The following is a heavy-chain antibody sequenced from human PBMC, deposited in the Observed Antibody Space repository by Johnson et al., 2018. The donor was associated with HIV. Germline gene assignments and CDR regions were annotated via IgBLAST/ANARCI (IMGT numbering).Heavy chain of an antibody. Sequence: HVQLVESGGGVVQPGRSLRLSCAASGFTFSSYAMHWVRQAPGKGLEWVAVISYDGSNKYYADSVKGRFTISRDNSKNTQYLQMNSLKVDDTAVYYCATDQGGRSYGGRSQIWGQGTMVTVSS. CDR3: ATDQGGRSYGGRSQI. CDR1: GFTFSSYA. J-gene: IGHJ3*02. D-gene: IGHD4-23*01. V-gene: IGHV3-30-3*01. CDR2: ISYDGSNK.